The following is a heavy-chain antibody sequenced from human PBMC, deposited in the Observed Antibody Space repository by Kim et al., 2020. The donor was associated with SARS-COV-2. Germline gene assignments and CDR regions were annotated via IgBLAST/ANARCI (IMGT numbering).Heavy chain of an antibody. D-gene: IGHD3-9*01. J-gene: IGHJ4*02. CDR3: TTTGDKYDILTGYYLDY. V-gene: IGHV3-15*01. Sequence: VKGRFTISRDDSKNTLYLQMNSLKTEDTAVYYCTTTGDKYDILTGYYLDYWGQGTLVTVSS.